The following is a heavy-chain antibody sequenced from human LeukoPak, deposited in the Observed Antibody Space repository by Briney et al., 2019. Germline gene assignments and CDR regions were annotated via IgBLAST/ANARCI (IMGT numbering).Heavy chain of an antibody. CDR3: AKDAYFMITFGGVIVPPPDY. V-gene: IGHV3-30*02. CDR2: IRYDGSNK. J-gene: IGHJ4*02. Sequence: PGGSLRLSCAASGSTFSSYGMHWVRQAPGKGLEWVAFIRYDGSNKYYADSVKGRFTISRDNSKNTLYLQMNSLRAEDTAVYYCAKDAYFMITFGGVIVPPPDYWGQGTLVTVSS. D-gene: IGHD3-16*02. CDR1: GSTFSSYG.